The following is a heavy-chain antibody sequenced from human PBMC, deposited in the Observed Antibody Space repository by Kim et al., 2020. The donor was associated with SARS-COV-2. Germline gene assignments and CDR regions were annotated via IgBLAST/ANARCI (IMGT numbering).Heavy chain of an antibody. V-gene: IGHV3-48*03. CDR2: IGRSATTR. D-gene: IGHD3-22*01. CDR1: GFTFSNYE. Sequence: GGSLRLSCAASGFTFSNYEMNWVRQAPGTGLEWVAYIGRSATTRYYADSVKGRFTISRDNTKNSLYLQMNSLRAEDTAVYYCARESDYYDSSGSNDAFDIWGQGTMVTVSS. J-gene: IGHJ3*02. CDR3: ARESDYYDSSGSNDAFDI.